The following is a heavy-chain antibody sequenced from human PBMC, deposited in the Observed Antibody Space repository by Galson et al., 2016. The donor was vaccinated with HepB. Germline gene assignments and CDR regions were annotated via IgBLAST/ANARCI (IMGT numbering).Heavy chain of an antibody. V-gene: IGHV4-59*01. D-gene: IGHD3-10*01. CDR3: ARAFCYGSGSSYPCMDV. Sequence: SETLSLTCTVSGGSISSYYWSWIRQSPGKGLEWIGYIYFSGNTNYNPSLKSRVTISADTSKNQLSLKIKSVTAVDTAVYYCARAFCYGSGSSYPCMDVWGQGTTVPVSS. CDR1: GGSISSYY. CDR2: IYFSGNT. J-gene: IGHJ6*02.